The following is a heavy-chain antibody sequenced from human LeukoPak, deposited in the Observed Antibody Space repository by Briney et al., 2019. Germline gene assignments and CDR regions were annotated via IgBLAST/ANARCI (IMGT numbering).Heavy chain of an antibody. Sequence: PGGSLRLSCAASGFTFSDHYMDWVRQAPGKGLEWIGEINHSGSTNYNPSLKSRVTISVDTSKNQFSLKLSSVTAADTAVYYCASRNFGVVTDWGQGTLVTVSS. D-gene: IGHD3-3*01. V-gene: IGHV4-34*01. CDR3: ASRNFGVVTD. J-gene: IGHJ4*02. CDR1: GFTFSDHY. CDR2: INHSGST.